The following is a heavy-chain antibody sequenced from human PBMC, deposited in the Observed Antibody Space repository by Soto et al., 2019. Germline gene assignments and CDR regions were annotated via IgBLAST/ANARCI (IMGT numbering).Heavy chain of an antibody. CDR3: ARVRALAADGMDV. CDR2: ISTSSDYA. D-gene: IGHD6-19*01. J-gene: IGHJ6*02. CDR1: GFTFSNYG. V-gene: IGHV3-21*04. Sequence: GGSLRLSCADSGFTFSNYGFNWVRRAPGRGLEWVSSISTSSDYANHADSVKGRFTISRDNAKNSLYLQMNSLRADDTAVYYCARVRALAADGMDVWGQGTTVTVSS.